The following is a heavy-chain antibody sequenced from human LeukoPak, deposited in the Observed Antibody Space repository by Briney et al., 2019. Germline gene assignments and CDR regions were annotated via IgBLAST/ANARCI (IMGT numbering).Heavy chain of an antibody. CDR3: ARFGVDYDMEV. CDR1: GGSISGHY. D-gene: IGHD3-16*01. J-gene: IGHJ6*02. Sequence: SETLSLTCSVSGGSISGHYWTWIRQPPGKGLEWIGQIHYTGKPDYNPSLKSRITISVDTSKNQVSLQVSSVTAADSAIYYCARFGVDYDMEVWGHGTTVTVFS. CDR2: IHYTGKP. V-gene: IGHV4-59*11.